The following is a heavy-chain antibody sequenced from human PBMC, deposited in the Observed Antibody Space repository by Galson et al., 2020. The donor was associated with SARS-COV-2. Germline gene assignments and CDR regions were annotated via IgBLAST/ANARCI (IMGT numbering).Heavy chain of an antibody. D-gene: IGHD3-22*01. J-gene: IGHJ3*02. CDR3: ARAPTMVVVVIDAFDI. V-gene: IGHV4-31*03. CDR2: IYYSGST. Sequence: ETSETLSLPCPVSGGSISTGGYSWSWIRQHPGKGPEWIGQIYYSGSTYYNPSLKSRLTLSVDTSKNQFSLKMSSVTAADTAVYYCARAPTMVVVVIDAFDIWGQGTMVAFSS. CDR1: GGSISTGGYS.